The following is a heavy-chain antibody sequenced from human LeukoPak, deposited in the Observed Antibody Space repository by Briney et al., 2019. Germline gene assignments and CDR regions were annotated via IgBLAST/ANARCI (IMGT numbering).Heavy chain of an antibody. D-gene: IGHD6-19*01. CDR3: AKDPSGWWSGDYFDY. J-gene: IGHJ4*02. Sequence: GGSLRLSCAASGFTFSSYAMSWVRQAPGKGLEWVSAISGSGGSTYYADSVKGRFTISRDNSKNTLYLQMNSLRAEDTAVYYCAKDPSGWWSGDYFDYWGQGTLVTVSS. CDR2: ISGSGGST. V-gene: IGHV3-23*01. CDR1: GFTFSSYA.